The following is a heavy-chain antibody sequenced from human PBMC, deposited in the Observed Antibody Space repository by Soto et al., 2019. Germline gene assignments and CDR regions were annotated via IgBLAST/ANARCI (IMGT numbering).Heavy chain of an antibody. D-gene: IGHD3-16*02. Sequence: SETLSLTCTVSGGSISSYYWSWIRQPPGKGLEWIGYIYYSGSTNYNPSLKSRVTISVDTSKNQFSLKLSSVTAADTAVYYCARAIVSYDYIWGSYRTATLFDYWGQGTLVTVSS. CDR3: ARAIVSYDYIWGSYRTATLFDY. CDR2: IYYSGST. CDR1: GGSISSYY. J-gene: IGHJ4*02. V-gene: IGHV4-59*12.